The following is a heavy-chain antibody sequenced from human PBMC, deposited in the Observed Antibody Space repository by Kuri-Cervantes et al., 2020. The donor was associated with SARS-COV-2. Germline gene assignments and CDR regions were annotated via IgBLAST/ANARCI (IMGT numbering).Heavy chain of an antibody. Sequence: GSLRLSCTVSGGSISGHYWSWIRQPPGKGLEWIGYVYYSGTISYNPSLKSRVTISVDTSKNQFSLKLSSVTAADTAVYYCARFFDYWGQGTLVTVSS. J-gene: IGHJ4*02. CDR3: ARFFDY. CDR2: VYYSGTI. V-gene: IGHV4-59*08. CDR1: GGSISGHY.